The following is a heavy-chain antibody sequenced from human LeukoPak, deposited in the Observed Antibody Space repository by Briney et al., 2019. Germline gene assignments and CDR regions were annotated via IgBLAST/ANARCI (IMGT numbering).Heavy chain of an antibody. J-gene: IGHJ1*01. CDR1: GGSISSYY. CDR3: ARDHYYDSSGYTFRH. CDR2: IFFSGST. D-gene: IGHD3-22*01. Sequence: SETLSLTCTVSGGSISSYYWSWIRQPPGKGLEWIGYIFFSGSTNYNPSLKSRVTISVDTSKNQFSLKLSSVTAADTAVYYCARDHYYDSSGYTFRHWGQGTLVTVSS. V-gene: IGHV4-59*01.